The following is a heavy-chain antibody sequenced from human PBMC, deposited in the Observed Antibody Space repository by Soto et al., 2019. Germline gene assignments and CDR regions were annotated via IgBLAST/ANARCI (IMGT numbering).Heavy chain of an antibody. J-gene: IGHJ4*02. CDR1: GFTLSDYY. CDR3: ATSTVTTALFDD. V-gene: IGHV3-11*01. CDR2: ISSTGGTV. D-gene: IGHD4-17*01. Sequence: QVQLVESGGGLVKPGESLRLSCAASGFTLSDYYMTWVRQTPGKGLEWISYISSTGGTVNYADSVKGRFTISRDSSTNTLFLQMNNPRADDTAIYFCATSTVTTALFDDWGQGTLVTVSS.